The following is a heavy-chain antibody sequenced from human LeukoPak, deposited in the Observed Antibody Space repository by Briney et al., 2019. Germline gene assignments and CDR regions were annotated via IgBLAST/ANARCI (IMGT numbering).Heavy chain of an antibody. CDR1: GFTFSSNA. CDR3: ARDQRGTTVTAYPFDY. D-gene: IGHD4-17*01. V-gene: IGHV3-7*01. J-gene: IGHJ4*02. Sequence: PGGSLRLSCAASGFTFSSNALSWVRQAPGKGLEWVANIKQDGSEKYYVDSVKGRFTISRDNAKNSLYLQMNSLRAEDTAVYYCARDQRGTTVTAYPFDYWGQGTLVTVSS. CDR2: IKQDGSEK.